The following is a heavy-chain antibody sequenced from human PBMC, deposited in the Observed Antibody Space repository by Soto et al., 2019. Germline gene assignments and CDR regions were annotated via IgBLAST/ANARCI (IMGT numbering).Heavy chain of an antibody. J-gene: IGHJ6*02. Sequence: QVQLVQSGDEVKKPGASVKVSCKASGYIFVNYGIAWGRQAPGQGLEWMGWISPYTGNTHSATKVQGRLTMTTDTPTSTAYMDLGSLTSDDTAVYYCVRVDNYVTPTPQDVWGQGTTVTVSS. CDR2: ISPYTGNT. CDR3: VRVDNYVTPTPQDV. CDR1: GYIFVNYG. V-gene: IGHV1-18*01. D-gene: IGHD3-16*01.